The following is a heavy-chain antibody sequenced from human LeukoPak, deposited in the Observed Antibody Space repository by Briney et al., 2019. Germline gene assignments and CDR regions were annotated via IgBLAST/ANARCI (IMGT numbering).Heavy chain of an antibody. CDR2: IYYSGST. V-gene: IGHV4-31*03. Sequence: SQTLSLTCTVSGGSISSGGYYWSWIRQHPGKGLEWIGYIYYSGSTCYNPSLKSRVTISVDTSKNQFSLKLSSVTAADTAVYYCARDRMGGGYYYGMDVWGQGTTVTVSS. CDR1: GGSISSGGYY. CDR3: ARDRMGGGYYYGMDV. D-gene: IGHD2-8*01. J-gene: IGHJ6*02.